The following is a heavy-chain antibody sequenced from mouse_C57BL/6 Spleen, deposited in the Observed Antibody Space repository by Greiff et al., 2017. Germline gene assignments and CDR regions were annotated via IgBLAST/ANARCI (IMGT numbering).Heavy chain of an antibody. CDR3: ARSYGNSWYFDV. D-gene: IGHD2-1*01. J-gene: IGHJ1*03. CDR2: IYPGDGDT. V-gene: IGHV1-82*01. Sequence: VQLQQSGPELVKPGASVKISCKASGYAFSSSWMNWVKQRPGKGLEWIGRIYPGDGDTNYNGKFKGKATLTADKSASTAYMQRSSLTSEDSAVYCCARSYGNSWYFDVWGTGTTGTVSS. CDR1: GYAFSSSW.